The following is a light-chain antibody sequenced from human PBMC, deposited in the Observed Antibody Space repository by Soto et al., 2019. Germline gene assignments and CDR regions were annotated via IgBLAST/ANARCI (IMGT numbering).Light chain of an antibody. Sequence: QSVLTQPASLSGAPGQSITISCTLTISDVGIYNYVSWYQHHPGKAPKLMIYDVSDRHSGISSRFSVSKSGNTESPTISGLQTEDEADYYCSSYAVNYTYVCGNGTKVTVL. J-gene: IGLJ1*01. CDR2: DVS. V-gene: IGLV2-14*03. CDR3: SSYAVNYTYV. CDR1: ISDVGIYNY.